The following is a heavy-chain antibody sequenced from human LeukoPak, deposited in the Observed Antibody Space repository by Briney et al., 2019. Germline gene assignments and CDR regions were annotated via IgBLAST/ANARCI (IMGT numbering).Heavy chain of an antibody. J-gene: IGHJ4*02. V-gene: IGHV3-53*05. Sequence: GGSLRLSCAASGFTVSSNYMSWVRQAPGKGLEWVSLIYSGGSTYYADSVKGRFTISRDNSKNTLYLQMNSLRAEDTAVYYCAKVGVGARDFDYWGQGTLVTVSS. CDR3: AKVGVGARDFDY. D-gene: IGHD1-26*01. CDR2: IYSGGST. CDR1: GFTVSSNY.